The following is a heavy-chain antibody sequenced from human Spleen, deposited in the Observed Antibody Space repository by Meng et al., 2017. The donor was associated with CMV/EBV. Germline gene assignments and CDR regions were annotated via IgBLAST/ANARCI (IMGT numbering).Heavy chain of an antibody. CDR2: INHSGST. CDR3: ARSRDYSSLTDY. Sequence: VQLQESGPGLVKPSQTLSLTCAVYGGSFSGYYWSWIRQPPGKGLEWIGEINHSGSTNYNPSLKSRVTISVDTSKNQFSLKLSSVTAADTAVYYCARSRDYSSLTDYWGQGTLVTVSS. V-gene: IGHV4-34*09. D-gene: IGHD6-13*01. J-gene: IGHJ4*02. CDR1: GGSFSGYY.